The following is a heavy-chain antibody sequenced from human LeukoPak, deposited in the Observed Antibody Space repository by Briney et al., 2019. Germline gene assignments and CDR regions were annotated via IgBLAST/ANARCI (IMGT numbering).Heavy chain of an antibody. Sequence: GGSLRLSCAASGFTVSSNYMSWVRQAPGKGLEWVSYISSSGSTIYYADSVKGRFTISRDNAKNSLYLQMNSLRAEDTAVYYCAREGYCSGGSCYPFDYWGQGTLVTVSS. CDR3: AREGYCSGGSCYPFDY. J-gene: IGHJ4*02. CDR2: ISSSGSTI. V-gene: IGHV3-11*04. CDR1: GFTVSSNY. D-gene: IGHD2-15*01.